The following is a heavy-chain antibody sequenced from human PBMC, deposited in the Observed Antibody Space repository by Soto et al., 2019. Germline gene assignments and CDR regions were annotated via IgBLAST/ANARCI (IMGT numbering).Heavy chain of an antibody. V-gene: IGHV5-51*01. CDR3: TTFNYDFWSGYPGDY. D-gene: IGHD3-3*01. CDR2: IYAGDSDT. Sequence: PGESLKISCKASGHTLIDFWIGWVRQMPGKGLEWMGSIYAGDSDTRYSPSFRGQVTISADKSFSTFYLQMNSLKTEDTAVYYCTTFNYDFWSGYPGDYWGQGTLVTVSS. J-gene: IGHJ4*02. CDR1: GHTLIDFW.